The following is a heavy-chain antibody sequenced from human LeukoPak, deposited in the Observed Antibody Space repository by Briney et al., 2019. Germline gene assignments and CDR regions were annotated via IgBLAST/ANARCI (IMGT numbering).Heavy chain of an antibody. V-gene: IGHV4-4*02. D-gene: IGHD2-8*01. Sequence: PSGTLSLTCGVSGGSISNTNWWSWVRQPPGQGLEWIGEISLTGLTHYNPSLESRVTVSLDKSKNQLSLNLTSVTAADTPVYYCSRENGAFSPFGYWGQGILVTVLS. J-gene: IGHJ4*02. CDR3: SRENGAFSPFGY. CDR1: GGSISNTNW. CDR2: ISLTGLT.